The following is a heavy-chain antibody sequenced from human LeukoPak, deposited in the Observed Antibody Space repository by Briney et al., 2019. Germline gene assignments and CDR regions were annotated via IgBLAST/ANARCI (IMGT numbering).Heavy chain of an antibody. CDR3: ARYCGSSRCPFYYHMDV. J-gene: IGHJ6*03. V-gene: IGHV3-21*01. CDR1: GFTFSSYG. Sequence: GGSLRLSCAASGFTFSSYGMHWVRQAPGKGPEWVSSISSGSSYIYYADSLKGRFTISRDDAKNSLYLQMNSLRDEDTAVYYCARYCGSSRCPFYYHMDVWGKGTTVSVSS. CDR2: ISSGSSYI. D-gene: IGHD2-2*01.